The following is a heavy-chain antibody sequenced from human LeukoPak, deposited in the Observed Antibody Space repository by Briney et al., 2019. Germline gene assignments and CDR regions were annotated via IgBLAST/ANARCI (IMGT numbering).Heavy chain of an antibody. Sequence: ASVKVSCKASGYTFTTYYIHWVRQAPGEGLEWMGIINPTSGSTSYAQKFQGRVTMTRDMSTSTVYMELSSLRSEDTAIYYCARDNSVGDNAWWFDPWGQGTLVTVSS. J-gene: IGHJ5*02. CDR2: INPTSGST. CDR1: GYTFTTYY. CDR3: ARDNSVGDNAWWFDP. V-gene: IGHV1-46*01. D-gene: IGHD1-26*01.